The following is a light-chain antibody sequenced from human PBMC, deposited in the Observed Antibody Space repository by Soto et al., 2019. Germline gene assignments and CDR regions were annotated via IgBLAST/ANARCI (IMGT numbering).Light chain of an antibody. Sequence: IVLTQSPVTLSLSPWERAILSCRASQSFSSYLAWYQHKPGQAPRLLIYDATNRAPGIPARFSGSGSGTDFSLTISSLEPEDFAVYYCQQRSGWPPRLTFGGGTKVDIK. CDR1: QSFSSY. J-gene: IGKJ4*01. CDR3: QQRSGWPPRLT. CDR2: DAT. V-gene: IGKV3-11*01.